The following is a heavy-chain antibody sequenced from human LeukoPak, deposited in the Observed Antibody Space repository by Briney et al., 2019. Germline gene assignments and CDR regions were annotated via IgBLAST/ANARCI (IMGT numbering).Heavy chain of an antibody. V-gene: IGHV4-39*01. J-gene: IGHJ1*01. CDR3: ARQSSLTIIVVVITTSGFFLH. Sequence: SETLSLTCTVSGGSISSSSYYWGWNREPPGKGLEWIGSIYYSGSTYYNPSLKIRVTISVDTSKNQFSLKLSSVTAADTAVYYCARQSSLTIIVVVITTSGFFLHWGQGTLVTVSS. D-gene: IGHD3-22*01. CDR1: GGSISSSSYY. CDR2: IYYSGST.